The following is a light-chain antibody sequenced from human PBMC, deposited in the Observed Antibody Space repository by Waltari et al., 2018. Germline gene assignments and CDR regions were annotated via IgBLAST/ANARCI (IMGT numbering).Light chain of an antibody. J-gene: IGKJ1*01. CDR2: DTS. CDR1: QSVSTSY. Sequence: IVLTQSPGTLSLSPGDVATLSCRTSQSVSTSYVAWYQQKPGQAPRPLIYDTSSRATGIPDRFSGSGSGTDFTLTISSLKPEDFAVYYCQLYDSAWTFGQRTKVEIK. CDR3: QLYDSAWT. V-gene: IGKV3-20*01.